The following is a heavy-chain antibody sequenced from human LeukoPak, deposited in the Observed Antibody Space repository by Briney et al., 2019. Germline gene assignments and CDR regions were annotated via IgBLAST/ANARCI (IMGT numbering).Heavy chain of an antibody. CDR1: AFIFSTYW. CDR3: ARDQAFSYYYCYMDV. CDR2: IKHDGGED. Sequence: GGSLRLSCAASAFIFSTYWMRWVRQAPGKGLEWVANIKHDGGEDHYVDSVKGRFTISRDNPKNSLYLQMNSLSTEDTAVYYCARDQAFSYYYCYMDVWGKGTTVTVSS. J-gene: IGHJ6*03. V-gene: IGHV3-7*01. D-gene: IGHD3-3*01.